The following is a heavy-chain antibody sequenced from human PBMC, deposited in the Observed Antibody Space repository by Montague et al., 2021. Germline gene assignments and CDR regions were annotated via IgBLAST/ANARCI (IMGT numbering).Heavy chain of an antibody. V-gene: IGHV4-61*01. J-gene: IGHJ5*02. CDR2: IFDGGSA. D-gene: IGHD3-22*01. CDR1: GDSVRCGIYH. CDR3: AAYYYGSGGRGS. Sequence: SETLSLTCSVSGDSVRCGIYHWGWIRQSPGKGLEWIGYIFDGGSATYKTSLGSRVTMSLDTSSNQFSLNLRSATAADTAVYYCAAYYYGSGGRGSWGQGTLVTVSS.